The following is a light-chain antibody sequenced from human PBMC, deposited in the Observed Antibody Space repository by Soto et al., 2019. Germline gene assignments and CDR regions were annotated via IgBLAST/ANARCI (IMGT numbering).Light chain of an antibody. V-gene: IGKV3-15*01. J-gene: IGKJ1*01. Sequence: EIVMTQSPGTLSVSPGGRATLSCRASQSVISNLAWYQQRPGQAPRLLIYSASTRATGIPARFSGSGSGTEFTLTISSLQSGDVAVYYCQQYYEWPRGTFGQGTKVDIK. CDR2: SAS. CDR3: QQYYEWPRGT. CDR1: QSVISN.